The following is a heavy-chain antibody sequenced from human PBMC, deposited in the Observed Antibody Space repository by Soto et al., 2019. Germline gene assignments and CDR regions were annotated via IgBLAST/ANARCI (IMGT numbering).Heavy chain of an antibody. CDR1: GGTLSGYA. V-gene: IGHV1-69*13. CDR2: IIPIFGTA. Sequence: SPVKVACKASGGTLSGYAISWVRQAPGQGLEWLGGIIPIFGTANYAQKFQGRVTITADESTSTAYMELSSLRSEDTAVYYCAREGNFWSGSGYYYYYGMDVWGQGTTVTVSS. CDR3: AREGNFWSGSGYYYYYGMDV. J-gene: IGHJ6*02. D-gene: IGHD3-3*01.